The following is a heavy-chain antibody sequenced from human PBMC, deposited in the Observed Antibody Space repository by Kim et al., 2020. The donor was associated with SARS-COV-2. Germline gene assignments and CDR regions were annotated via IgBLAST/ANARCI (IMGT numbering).Heavy chain of an antibody. CDR3: ASYWAEYSSSSDAFDY. CDR1: GFTFSSYW. D-gene: IGHD6-6*01. J-gene: IGHJ4*02. CDR2: IKQDGSEK. Sequence: GGSLRLSCAASGFTFSSYWMSWVRQAPGKGLEWVANIKQDGSEKYYVDSVKGRFTISRDNAKNSLYLQMNSLRAEDTAVYYCASYWAEYSSSSDAFDYWGQGTLVTVSS. V-gene: IGHV3-7*03.